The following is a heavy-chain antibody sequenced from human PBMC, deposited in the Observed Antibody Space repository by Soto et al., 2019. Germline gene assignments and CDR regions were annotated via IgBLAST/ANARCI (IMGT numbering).Heavy chain of an antibody. CDR1: GYTVSNYG. Sequence: VKVSCKTSGYTVSNYGITLVRQAPGQPLEWLGWISLYSDGTNYAKKFQGRVSMTTDTSTTTAYMELRSLRSDDTAVYYCARVVPGAEAWFGPWGQGTLVTVSS. J-gene: IGHJ5*02. D-gene: IGHD2-2*01. V-gene: IGHV1-18*01. CDR2: ISLYSDGT. CDR3: ARVVPGAEAWFGP.